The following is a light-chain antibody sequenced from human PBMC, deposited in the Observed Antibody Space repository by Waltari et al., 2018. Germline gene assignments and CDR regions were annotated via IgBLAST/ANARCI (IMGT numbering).Light chain of an antibody. CDR2: NAS. CDR1: QTISKW. CDR3: QQYYNNSLLT. V-gene: IGKV1-5*03. Sequence: CRASQTISKWLSAYHQKPPRAPNLLIYNASTIGGAVPSGCIGSGASTKFTPIISSLLHDDVATYYYQQYYNNSLLTFGGGTKVEIK. J-gene: IGKJ4*01.